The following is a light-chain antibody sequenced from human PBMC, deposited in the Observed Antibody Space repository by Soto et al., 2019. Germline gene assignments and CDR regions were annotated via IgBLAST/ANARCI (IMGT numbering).Light chain of an antibody. CDR2: EGN. J-gene: IGLJ3*02. V-gene: IGLV2-8*01. Sequence: QSALTQPPAASGSPGQSVTISCTGSTSDVGGYEYVSWYQQHPGKAPKLMSFEGNKRPSGVPNRFSGSKSGNTSSLTVSGLQSEAEASYYCRSFAGANIWVFVGGTPLNVL. CDR3: RSFAGANIWV. CDR1: TSDVGGYEY.